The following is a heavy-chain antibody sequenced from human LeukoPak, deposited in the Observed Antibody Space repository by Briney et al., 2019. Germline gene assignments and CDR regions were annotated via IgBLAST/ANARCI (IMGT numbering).Heavy chain of an antibody. CDR1: GFIFCNAW. CDR2: IKSKTDGGTT. CDR3: TKAYYYDSRGYYYYFDY. Sequence: GGSLRLSCAASGFIFCNAWMSWVRQAPGKGLEWVGRIKSKTDGGTTDYAAPVKGRFTISRDDSKNTLYLQMNSLRAEDTALYYCTKAYYYDSRGYYYYFDYWGQGTLVTVSS. J-gene: IGHJ4*02. V-gene: IGHV3-15*05. D-gene: IGHD3-22*01.